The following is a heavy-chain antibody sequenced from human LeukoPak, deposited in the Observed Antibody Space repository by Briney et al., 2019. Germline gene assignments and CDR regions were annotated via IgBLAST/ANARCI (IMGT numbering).Heavy chain of an antibody. CDR1: GFTFSSYA. CDR2: ISYDASNK. V-gene: IGHV3-30*07. D-gene: IGHD6-13*01. CDR3: VRVVTTSSGWYHFDN. J-gene: IGHJ4*02. Sequence: GRSLRLSCVASGFTFSSYAMHWVRQAPGKGLERVTAISYDASNKYYADSVKGRFTISRDDSKNSLYLQLNSLKTEDTAVYYCVRVVTTSSGWYHFDNWGQGTLVTVSS.